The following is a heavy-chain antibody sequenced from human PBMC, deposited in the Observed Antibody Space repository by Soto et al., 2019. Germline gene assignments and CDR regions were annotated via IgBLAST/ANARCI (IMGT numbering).Heavy chain of an antibody. D-gene: IGHD3-22*01. Sequence: ESLKISCKGSGYSFAGYWITWVRQNPGKGLEWMGRIDPSDSQTYYSPSFRGHVTISVTKSITTVFLQWSSLRASDTAMYYCARQIYDSDTGPNFQYYFDSWGQGTLVTVSS. CDR1: GYSFAGYW. V-gene: IGHV5-10-1*01. J-gene: IGHJ4*02. CDR3: ARQIYDSDTGPNFQYYFDS. CDR2: IDPSDSQT.